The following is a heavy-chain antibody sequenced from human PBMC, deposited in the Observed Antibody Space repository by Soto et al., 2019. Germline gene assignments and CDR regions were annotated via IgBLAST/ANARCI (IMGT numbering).Heavy chain of an antibody. Sequence: SETLSLTCAVSGGSISTDNWWTWVRQPPGKGLEWVGEIYHSGSTNYNPSLESRVTISLDKSKNQFSLKLSSVTAADTAVYYCARHKRTKAAYYDFWSGYDVWGQGTTVTVSS. CDR1: GGSISTDNW. CDR2: IYHSGST. CDR3: ARHKRTKAAYYDFWSGYDV. J-gene: IGHJ6*02. V-gene: IGHV4-4*02. D-gene: IGHD3-3*01.